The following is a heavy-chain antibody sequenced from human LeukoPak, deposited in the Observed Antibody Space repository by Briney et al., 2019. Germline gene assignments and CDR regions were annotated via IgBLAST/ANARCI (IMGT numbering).Heavy chain of an antibody. J-gene: IGHJ2*01. Sequence: KPSETLSLTCTVSGGSISSYYWSWIRQPPGKGLEWIGYIYYSGSTNYNPSLKSRVTISVDTSKNQFSLKLSSVTAADTAVYYCARGAWYFDLWGRGTLVTVSS. CDR2: IYYSGST. CDR1: GGSISSYY. V-gene: IGHV4-59*01. CDR3: ARGAWYFDL.